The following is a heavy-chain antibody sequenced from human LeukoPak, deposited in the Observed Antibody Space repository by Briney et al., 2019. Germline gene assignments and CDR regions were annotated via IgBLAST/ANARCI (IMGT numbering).Heavy chain of an antibody. CDR3: AKYLRITMVRGVISTANWFDP. Sequence: SETLSLTCTVSGYSISSGYYWGWIRQPPGKGLEWIGSIYHSGSTYYNPSLKSRVTISVDTSKNQFSLKLSSVTAADTAVYYCAKYLRITMVRGVISTANWFDPWGQGTLVTVSS. CDR1: GYSISSGYY. CDR2: IYHSGST. J-gene: IGHJ5*02. V-gene: IGHV4-38-2*02. D-gene: IGHD3-10*01.